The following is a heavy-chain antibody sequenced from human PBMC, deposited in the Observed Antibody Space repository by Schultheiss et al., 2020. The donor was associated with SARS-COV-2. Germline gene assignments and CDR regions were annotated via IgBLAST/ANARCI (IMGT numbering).Heavy chain of an antibody. D-gene: IGHD3-22*01. CDR2: INHSGST. V-gene: IGHV4-39*01. Sequence: GSLRLSCTVSGGSISSGGYYWSWIRQPPGKGLEWIGEINHSGSTNYNPSLKSRVTISVDTSKNQFSLKLSSVTAADTAVYYCARQPRKLRTMIVAGGFDYWGQGTLVTVSS. CDR1: GGSISSGGYY. CDR3: ARQPRKLRTMIVAGGFDY. J-gene: IGHJ4*02.